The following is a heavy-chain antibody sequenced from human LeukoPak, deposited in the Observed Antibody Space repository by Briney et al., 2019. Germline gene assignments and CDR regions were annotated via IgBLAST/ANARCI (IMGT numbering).Heavy chain of an antibody. J-gene: IGHJ2*01. V-gene: IGHV1-69*13. Sequence: GASVKVSCKASGGTFSSYAISWVRQAPGQGLEWMGGIIPIFGTANYAQKFQGRVTITADESTSTAYMELSSLRSEDTAVYYCAREQQQLDETVIYWYFDLWGRGTLVTVSS. D-gene: IGHD6-13*01. CDR1: GGTFSSYA. CDR3: AREQQQLDETVIYWYFDL. CDR2: IIPIFGTA.